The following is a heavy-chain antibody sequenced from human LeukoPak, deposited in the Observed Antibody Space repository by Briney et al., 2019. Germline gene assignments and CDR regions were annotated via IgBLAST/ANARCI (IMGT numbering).Heavy chain of an antibody. J-gene: IGHJ6*03. D-gene: IGHD6-13*01. CDR1: GGPISSSRYY. CDR2: IYYSGST. Sequence: PSETLPLTCTVPGGPISSSRYYWGWIRQPPGKGLEWLGQIYYSGSTNCDHSLKSRVTISVDTSKNPSYLKLSCVTAADTAVYYCARGVSSWRPYMDVWGKGPTVTISS. V-gene: IGHV4-61*05. CDR3: ARGVSSWRPYMDV.